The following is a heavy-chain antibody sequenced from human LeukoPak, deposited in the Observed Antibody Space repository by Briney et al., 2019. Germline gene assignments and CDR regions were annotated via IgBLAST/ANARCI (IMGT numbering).Heavy chain of an antibody. V-gene: IGHV3-11*01. J-gene: IGHJ4*02. CDR1: GFTFSDFY. CDR3: AREARGSGRDFDY. Sequence: PGGSLRLSCAASGFTFSDFYMSWIRQAPGMGLEWISYICTRSNPIYYADSVKGRFIISRDDAKNSLYLQMNTLREEDTAVYFCAREARGSGRDFDYWGQGMLVTVSS. D-gene: IGHD1-26*01. CDR2: ICTRSNPI.